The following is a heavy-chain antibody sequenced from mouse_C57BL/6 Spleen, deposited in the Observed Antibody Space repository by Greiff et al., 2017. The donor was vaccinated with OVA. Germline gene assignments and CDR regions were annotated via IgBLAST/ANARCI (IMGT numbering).Heavy chain of an antibody. CDR2: INYDGSST. D-gene: IGHD1-1*01. J-gene: IGHJ4*01. Sequence: EVKLVESEGGLVQPGSSMKLSCTASGFTFSDYYMAWVRQVPEKGLEWVANINYDGSSTYYLDSLKSRFIISRDNAKNILYLQMSSLKSEDTATYYCAREDYYGSGNAMDYWGQGTSVTVSS. V-gene: IGHV5-16*01. CDR1: GFTFSDYY. CDR3: AREDYYGSGNAMDY.